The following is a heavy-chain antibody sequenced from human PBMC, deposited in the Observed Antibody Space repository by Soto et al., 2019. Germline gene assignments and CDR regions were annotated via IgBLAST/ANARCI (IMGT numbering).Heavy chain of an antibody. D-gene: IGHD3-22*01. CDR2: ISGSGGST. CDR1: GFTFSSYA. J-gene: IGHJ4*02. CDR3: AKDRSSSGYYSPSEYFDY. V-gene: IGHV3-23*01. Sequence: GGSLRLSCAASGFTFSSYAMSWVRQAPGKGLEWVSAISGSGGSTYYADSVKGRFTISRDNSKNTLYLQMNSLRAEDTAVYYCAKDRSSSGYYSPSEYFDYWGQGTLVTV.